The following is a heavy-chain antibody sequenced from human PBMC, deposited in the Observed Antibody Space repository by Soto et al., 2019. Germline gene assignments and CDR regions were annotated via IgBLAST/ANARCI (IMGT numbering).Heavy chain of an antibody. D-gene: IGHD2-21*02. CDR1: GFSFTNFA. Sequence: VGSLILSCSASGFSFTNFAMSWVRQAPGKWLEWVAGIGASGDITWYADSVKGRLSISRDNSKNTLYLQLNSLRFEDTAVYYCAKDDFTDRGDDYFDYWGPGTLVTVSS. V-gene: IGHV3-23*01. J-gene: IGHJ4*02. CDR3: AKDDFTDRGDDYFDY. CDR2: IGASGDIT.